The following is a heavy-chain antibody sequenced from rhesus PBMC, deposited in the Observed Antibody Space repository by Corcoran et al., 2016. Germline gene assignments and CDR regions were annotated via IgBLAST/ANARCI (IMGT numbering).Heavy chain of an antibody. CDR2: VYWDDDK. D-gene: IGHD1-20*01. CDR3: ARRDVWNNGIIDY. V-gene: IGHV2S1*01. CDR1: GFSLSPSGLG. Sequence: QVTSKESGPALVKPTQTLTLTCTFSGFSLSPSGLGINWLRQPPGKALELLASVYWDDDKGYTTSLKSRLTISKDTSKNQVVLTMTNMDPVDTATYYCARRDVWNNGIIDYWGQGVLVTVSS. J-gene: IGHJ4*01.